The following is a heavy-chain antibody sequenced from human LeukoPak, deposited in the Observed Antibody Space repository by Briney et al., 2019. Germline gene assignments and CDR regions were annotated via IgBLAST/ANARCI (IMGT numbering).Heavy chain of an antibody. V-gene: IGHV3-53*01. CDR2: IYSGGST. Sequence: PGGSLRLSCAASGFTVSSNYMSWVRQAPGKGLEWVSVIYSGGSTYYADSVKSRFTISRDNSKNTLYLQMNSLRAEDTAVYYCARDGSYYGMDVWGQGTTVTVSS. CDR1: GFTVSSNY. J-gene: IGHJ6*02. CDR3: ARDGSYYGMDV.